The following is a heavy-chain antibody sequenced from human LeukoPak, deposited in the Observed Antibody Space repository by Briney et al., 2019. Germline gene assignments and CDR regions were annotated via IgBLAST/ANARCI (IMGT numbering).Heavy chain of an antibody. CDR2: IYYSGST. Sequence: PSETLSLTCTVSGGSISSSSYYWSWIRQPPGKELEWIGYIYYSGSTNYNPSLKSRVTISVDTSKNQFSLNLSSVTAADTAVYYCARVDRSSWKHYYFYYMDVWGKGTTVTVSS. CDR1: GGSISSSSYY. D-gene: IGHD6-13*01. J-gene: IGHJ6*03. V-gene: IGHV4-61*01. CDR3: ARVDRSSWKHYYFYYMDV.